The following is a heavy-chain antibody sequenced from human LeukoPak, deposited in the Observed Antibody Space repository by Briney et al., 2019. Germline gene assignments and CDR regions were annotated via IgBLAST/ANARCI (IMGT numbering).Heavy chain of an antibody. CDR1: GFTLSSYV. J-gene: IGHJ4*02. V-gene: IGHV3-33*01. CDR3: ARELFGSGSCPDY. Sequence: PGRSLRHSRTAPGFTLSSYVIHWLRPAPGEGLEWVALVWHDGSNKYYADSVKGRFTISRDNSKNTVYLQMTSLRAEDTAVYCCARELFGSGSCPDYWGQGTLVTVSS. D-gene: IGHD3-10*01. CDR2: VWHDGSNK.